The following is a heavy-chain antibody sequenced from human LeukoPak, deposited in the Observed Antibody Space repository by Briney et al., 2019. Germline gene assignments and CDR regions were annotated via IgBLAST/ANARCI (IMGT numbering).Heavy chain of an antibody. Sequence: PGGSLRLSCAASGFTFDSYSMNCVRQAPGKGLEWVSSITSSSNYIYYADSVKGRFTISRDNAKNSLYLQMNSLRDEDTALYYCVRDFEGAYDLWGQGTMVTVSS. J-gene: IGHJ3*01. CDR3: VRDFEGAYDL. CDR2: ITSSSNYI. D-gene: IGHD3-9*01. V-gene: IGHV3-21*01. CDR1: GFTFDSYS.